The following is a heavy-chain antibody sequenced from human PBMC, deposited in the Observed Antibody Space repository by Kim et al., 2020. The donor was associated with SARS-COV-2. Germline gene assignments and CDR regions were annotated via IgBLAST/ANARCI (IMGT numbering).Heavy chain of an antibody. CDR3: ARDWKSEGLRYFDWSPSDYYYYGMDV. D-gene: IGHD3-9*01. J-gene: IGHJ6*02. Sequence: GGSLRLSCAASGFTFSSYSMNWVRQAPGKGLEWVSSISSSSSYIYYADSVKGRFTISRDNAKNSLYLQMNSLRAEDTAVYYCARDWKSEGLRYFDWSPSDYYYYGMDVWGQGTTVTVSS. CDR2: ISSSSSYI. V-gene: IGHV3-21*01. CDR1: GFTFSSYS.